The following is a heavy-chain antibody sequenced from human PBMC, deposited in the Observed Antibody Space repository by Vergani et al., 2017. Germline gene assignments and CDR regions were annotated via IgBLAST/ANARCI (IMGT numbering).Heavy chain of an antibody. Sequence: EVQLVESGGGLVQPGRSLRLSCAASGFTFDDYAMHWVRQAPGKGLEWVSGISWNSGSIGYADSVKGRFTISRDNAKNSLYLQMNSLRGDDTAIYYCVRARXSGPCFMSNWFDSWGQGTLVTVSS. CDR3: VRARXSGPCFMSNWFDS. V-gene: IGHV3-9*01. CDR1: GFTFDDYA. D-gene: IGHD2-15*01. J-gene: IGHJ5*01. CDR2: ISWNSGSI.